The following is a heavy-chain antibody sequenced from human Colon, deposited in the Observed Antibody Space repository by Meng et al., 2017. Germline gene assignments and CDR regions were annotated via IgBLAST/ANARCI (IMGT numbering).Heavy chain of an antibody. Sequence: ASVKVSCKASGYSFTKYFMHWVRQAPGQGLEWMGVINPDRAATSYAQKFQGRITMTRDTYTNTNYMELSSLQSEDTAIYYCARDQSWELYRSVNSFYGMDVWGQGTTVTVSS. CDR1: GYSFTKYF. CDR3: ARDQSWELYRSVNSFYGMDV. CDR2: INPDRAAT. V-gene: IGHV1-46*01. J-gene: IGHJ6*02. D-gene: IGHD1-26*01.